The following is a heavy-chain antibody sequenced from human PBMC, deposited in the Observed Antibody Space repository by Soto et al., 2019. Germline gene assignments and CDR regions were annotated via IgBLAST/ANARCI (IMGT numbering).Heavy chain of an antibody. J-gene: IGHJ4*02. V-gene: IGHV1-18*04. CDR2: ISAYNGNT. Sequence: QVQLVQSGAEVKKPGASVKVSCKASGYTFTSYGISWVRQAPGQGLEWMGWISAYNGNTNYAQKLQGRVTMTTDTPTSTAYMELRSLRSDDTAVYYCARDPHIAAAGNGLQLDYWGQGTLVTVSS. CDR1: GYTFTSYG. D-gene: IGHD6-13*01. CDR3: ARDPHIAAAGNGLQLDY.